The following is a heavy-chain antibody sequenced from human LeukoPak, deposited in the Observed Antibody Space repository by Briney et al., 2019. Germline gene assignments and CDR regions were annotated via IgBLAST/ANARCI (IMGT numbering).Heavy chain of an antibody. V-gene: IGHV3-23*01. D-gene: IGHD6-19*01. Sequence: GGSPRPSSAASASTSSSYAMSCVSRAPEEGLGWGSATSGSRRSKSYAAHGRGRFTIYRDTTKDTLYLQMIRLRAEATDVYYCAKAWRYTSGSGYFDYWGQGTLVTVSS. CDR3: AKAWRYTSGSGYFDY. CDR2: TSGSRRSK. J-gene: IGHJ4*02. CDR1: ASTSSSYA.